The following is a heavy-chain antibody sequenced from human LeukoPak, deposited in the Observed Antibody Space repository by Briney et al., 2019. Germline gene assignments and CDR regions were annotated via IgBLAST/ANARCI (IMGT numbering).Heavy chain of an antibody. CDR1: GFTFSSYA. CDR2: ISGSGGST. V-gene: IGHV3-23*01. Sequence: GGSLRLSCASSGFTFSSYAMSWVRQAPGKGLEWVSAISGSGGSTYYADSVKGRFTISRDNSKNTLYLQMNSLRAEGTAVYYCAKLPSYYYDSSGWLIDYWGQGTLVTVSS. J-gene: IGHJ4*02. D-gene: IGHD3-22*01. CDR3: AKLPSYYYDSSGWLIDY.